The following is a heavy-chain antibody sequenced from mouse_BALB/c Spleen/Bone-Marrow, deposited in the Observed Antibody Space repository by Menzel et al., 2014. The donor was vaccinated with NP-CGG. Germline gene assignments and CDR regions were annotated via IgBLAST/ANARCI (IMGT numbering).Heavy chain of an antibody. D-gene: IGHD6-1*01. CDR2: INPGSGGT. J-gene: IGHJ4*01. CDR3: ARWASSMDY. V-gene: IGHV1-54*01. Sequence: QVQLQQSGAELVRPGTSVKVSYKASGYAFTNYLIEWVKQRPGQGLEWIGVINPGSGGTKYNEKFKGKATLTSDKSSSTAYMELSSLTSEDSAVYYCARWASSMDYWGQGTSVTVSS. CDR1: GYAFTNYL.